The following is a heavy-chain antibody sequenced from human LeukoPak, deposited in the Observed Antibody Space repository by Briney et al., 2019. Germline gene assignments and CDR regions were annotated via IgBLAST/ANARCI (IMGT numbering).Heavy chain of an antibody. CDR2: ISAYNGNT. V-gene: IGHV1-18*01. J-gene: IGHJ4*02. CDR3: ARLGIAAAAHYFDY. CDR1: GYTITRYG. Sequence: ASVKVSCKASGYTITRYGISWVRQAPGQGLEWMGWISAYNGNTNYAQKLQGRVTMTTDTSTSTAYMELRSLRSDDTAVYYCARLGIAAAAHYFDYWGQGTLVTVSS. D-gene: IGHD6-13*01.